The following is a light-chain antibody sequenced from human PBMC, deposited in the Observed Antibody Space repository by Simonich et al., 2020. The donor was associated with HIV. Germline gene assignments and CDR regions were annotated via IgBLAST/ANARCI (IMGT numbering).Light chain of an antibody. J-gene: IGKJ3*01. V-gene: IGKV3D-20*01. CDR2: DAS. CDR3: QQYGSSPPGT. CDR1: QSVSSSY. Sequence: EIVLTQSPGTLSLSTGERPTLACRASQSVSSSYLAWYQQKPGLAPRLLIYDASSRATGIPDRFSGSGSGTDFTLTISRLEPEDFAVYYCQQYGSSPPGTFGPGTKVDIK.